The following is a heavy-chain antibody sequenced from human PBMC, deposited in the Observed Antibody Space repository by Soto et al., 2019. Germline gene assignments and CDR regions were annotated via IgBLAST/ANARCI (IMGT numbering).Heavy chain of an antibody. V-gene: IGHV4-31*11. Sequence: PSETLSLTCGVSGDSISSGGHYWTWIRQHPGKGLEFLGYISYSGTAYYNPSLKSRIILSIDKAANQFSLELRSVTAADTAVYYCVAAHMGVAVPNWFDPWGQGTLVTVSS. CDR3: VAAHMGVAVPNWFDP. D-gene: IGHD6-19*01. J-gene: IGHJ5*01. CDR2: ISYSGTA. CDR1: GDSISSGGHY.